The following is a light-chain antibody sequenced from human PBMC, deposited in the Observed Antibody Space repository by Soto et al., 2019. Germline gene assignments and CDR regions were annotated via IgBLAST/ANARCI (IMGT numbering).Light chain of an antibody. Sequence: DIQMTRSPSTLSASVGDRVTITCRASQSISNWLAWYQQMPGKAPKLLIYKESTPNSGVPASFSDIGSGTQFTLTISSLQPDYCATYYCQQYYNNPLTFGQGTKVEV. J-gene: IGKJ1*01. V-gene: IGKV1-5*03. CDR2: KES. CDR3: QQYYNNPLT. CDR1: QSISNW.